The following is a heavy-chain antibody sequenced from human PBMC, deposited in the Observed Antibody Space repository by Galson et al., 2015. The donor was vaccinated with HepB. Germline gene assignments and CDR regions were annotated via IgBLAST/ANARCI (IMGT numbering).Heavy chain of an antibody. CDR1: GFTFSSYA. D-gene: IGHD3-3*01. CDR3: AKEGYDFWSGYYTGWGSCSYMDV. V-gene: IGHV3-23*01. Sequence: SLRLSCAASGFTFSSYAMSWVRQAPGKGLEWVSAISGSGGSTYYADSVKGRFTISRDNSKNTLYLQMNSLRAVDTAVYYCAKEGYDFWSGYYTGWGSCSYMDVWGKRTAVTVSS. J-gene: IGHJ6*03. CDR2: ISGSGGST.